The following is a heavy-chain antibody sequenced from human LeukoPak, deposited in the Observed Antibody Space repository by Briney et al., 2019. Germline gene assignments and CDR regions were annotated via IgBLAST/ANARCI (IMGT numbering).Heavy chain of an antibody. V-gene: IGHV1-69*13. D-gene: IGHD1-1*01. J-gene: IGHJ6*02. CDR3: ARVQLERLLRYGMDV. Sequence: GASVKVSCKASGGTFSSYAISWARQAPGQGLEWMGGIIPIFGTANYAQKFQGRVTITADESTSTAYMELSSLRSEDTAVYYCARVQLERLLRYGMDVWGQGTTVTVSS. CDR2: IIPIFGTA. CDR1: GGTFSSYA.